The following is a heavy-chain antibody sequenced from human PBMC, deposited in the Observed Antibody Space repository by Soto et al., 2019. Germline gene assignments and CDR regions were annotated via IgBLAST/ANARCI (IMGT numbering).Heavy chain of an antibody. D-gene: IGHD6-19*01. CDR3: ARAGRAGMGNWFDP. J-gene: IGHJ5*02. Sequence: QVQLQESGPGLVKPSETLSLTCTVSGGSISSYYWSWIRQPPGKGLEWIGYIYYSGSTNYNPSLKSRVTISVDTSKNQFSLKLSSVTAADTAVYYCARAGRAGMGNWFDPWGQGTLVTVSS. CDR1: GGSISSYY. CDR2: IYYSGST. V-gene: IGHV4-59*01.